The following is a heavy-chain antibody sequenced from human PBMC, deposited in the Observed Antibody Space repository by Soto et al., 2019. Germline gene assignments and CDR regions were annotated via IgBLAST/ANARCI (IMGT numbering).Heavy chain of an antibody. CDR2: ISPYNFTR. D-gene: IGHD3-9*01. Sequence: QVQLVQSGAEVKKPGDSVKVSCSASGYTFTHFYITWVRQAPGQGLEWMGAISPYNFTRNFAQKFQGRVSLTTDTSTSTDYMELRSLRSDGTAVYYCARDEGGYDILTGYSKAHHFDYWGQGVLVTVSS. V-gene: IGHV1-18*01. CDR1: GYTFTHFY. J-gene: IGHJ4*02. CDR3: ARDEGGYDILTGYSKAHHFDY.